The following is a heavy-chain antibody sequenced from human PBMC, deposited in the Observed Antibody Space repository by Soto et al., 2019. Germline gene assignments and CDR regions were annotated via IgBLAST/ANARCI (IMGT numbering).Heavy chain of an antibody. CDR3: ARALTGYGMDV. CDR2: ITTYNGNT. V-gene: IGHV1-18*01. CDR1: RYIFTNYG. J-gene: IGHJ6*02. Sequence: QVQLVQSGVEVRVPGASVKVSCKAVRYIFTNYGVSWVRQAPGQGLEWMGWITTYNGNTEYAQKFQGRVTMTTDASTSTAYMELGSLRSDDTAIYYCARALTGYGMDVWGQGTTVTVSS.